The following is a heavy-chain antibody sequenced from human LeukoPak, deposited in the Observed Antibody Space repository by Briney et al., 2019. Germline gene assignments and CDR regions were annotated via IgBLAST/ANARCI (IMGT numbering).Heavy chain of an antibody. J-gene: IGHJ3*02. CDR2: VYYSGST. CDR1: GGSISSDDYC. V-gene: IGHV4-31*03. CDR3: AKSREEIRGLDAFDI. D-gene: IGHD5-24*01. Sequence: TSETLSLTCSVSGGSISSDDYCWNWIRQHPGKGLEWIGYVYYSGSTYYNPSLKSRVALSVDTSKNQFSLKLSSLTAADTAVYYCAKSREEIRGLDAFDIWGQGTMVTVSS.